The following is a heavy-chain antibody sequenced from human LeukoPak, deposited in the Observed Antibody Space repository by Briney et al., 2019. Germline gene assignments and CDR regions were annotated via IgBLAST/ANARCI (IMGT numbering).Heavy chain of an antibody. J-gene: IGHJ4*02. CDR1: GFTFSSYS. Sequence: GGSLRLSCAASGFTFSSYSMNWVRQAPGKGLEWVSSISSSSSYIYYADSVKGRFTISRDNAKNSLYLQMNSLRAEDTAVYYCAKQIVVVPAAIPDYFDYWGQGTLVTVSS. CDR3: AKQIVVVPAAIPDYFDY. D-gene: IGHD2-2*02. V-gene: IGHV3-21*04. CDR2: ISSSSSYI.